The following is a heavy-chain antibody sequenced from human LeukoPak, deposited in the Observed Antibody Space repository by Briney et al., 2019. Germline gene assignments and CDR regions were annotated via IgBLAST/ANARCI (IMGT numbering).Heavy chain of an antibody. CDR1: GFTFNSYG. Sequence: GGSLRLSCAASGFTFNSYGMNWVRQAPGKGLEWVSSISDTGKNTYYADSAKGRFTISRDNCKNTLYLQMNSLRADDTAVYYCAKRVPYSSSSVYFDFWGLGTLVTVSS. CDR3: AKRVPYSSSSVYFDF. J-gene: IGHJ4*02. CDR2: ISDTGKNT. D-gene: IGHD6-6*01. V-gene: IGHV3-23*01.